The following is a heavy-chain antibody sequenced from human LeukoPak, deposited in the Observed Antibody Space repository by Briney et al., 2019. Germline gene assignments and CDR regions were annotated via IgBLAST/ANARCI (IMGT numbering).Heavy chain of an antibody. D-gene: IGHD5-12*01. V-gene: IGHV4-39*07. CDR3: ARYRGASGYHFDY. J-gene: IGHJ4*02. Sequence: SETLSLTCTVSGGSLRSSSYYWGWIRQPPGKGLEWLGSIYYSGSTYYNPSLKSRVTISLDKSKNQFSLRLSSVTAADTAVYYCARYRGASGYHFDYWGQGALVTVSS. CDR1: GGSLRSSSYY. CDR2: IYYSGST.